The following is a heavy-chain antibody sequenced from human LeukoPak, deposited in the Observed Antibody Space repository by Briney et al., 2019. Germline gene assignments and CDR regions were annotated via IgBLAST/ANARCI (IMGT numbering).Heavy chain of an antibody. D-gene: IGHD6-13*01. Sequence: PGGSLRLSCAASGYTFSSYGMHWVRQAPGKGLEWVAVIWYDGSNKYYADSVKGRFTISRDNSKNTLYLQMNSLRAEDTAVYYCAKDSRGSLDYWGQGTLVTVSS. J-gene: IGHJ4*02. CDR1: GYTFSSYG. CDR3: AKDSRGSLDY. CDR2: IWYDGSNK. V-gene: IGHV3-33*06.